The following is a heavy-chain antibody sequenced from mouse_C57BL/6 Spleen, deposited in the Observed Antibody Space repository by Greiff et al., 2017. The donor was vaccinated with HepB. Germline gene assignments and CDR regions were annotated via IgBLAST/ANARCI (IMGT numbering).Heavy chain of an antibody. CDR2: IYPGSGST. D-gene: IGHD1-1*01. CDR3: ARRYGSSYDSAWFAY. V-gene: IGHV1-55*01. Sequence: QVQLQQSGAELVKPGASVKMSCKASGYTFTSYWITWVKQRPGQGLEWIGDIYPGSGSTNYNEKFKSKATLTVDTSSSTAYMQLSSLTSEDSAVYYCARRYGSSYDSAWFAYWGQGTLVTVSA. J-gene: IGHJ3*01. CDR1: GYTFTSYW.